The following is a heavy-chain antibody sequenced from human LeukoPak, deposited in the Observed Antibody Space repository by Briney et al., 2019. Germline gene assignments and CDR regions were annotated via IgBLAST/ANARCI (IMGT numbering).Heavy chain of an antibody. CDR1: GFTFSSYA. CDR2: ISGSGGST. CDR3: AATSTYGGLTSYYYAMDV. J-gene: IGHJ6*02. Sequence: GGSLRLSCAASGFTFSSYAMSWVRQAPGKGLEWVSAISGSGGSTYYADSVKGRFTISRDNSKNKLYLQMSSLRSDDTAVYYCAATSTYGGLTSYYYAMDVWGQGTTVTVSS. D-gene: IGHD4-23*01. V-gene: IGHV3-23*01.